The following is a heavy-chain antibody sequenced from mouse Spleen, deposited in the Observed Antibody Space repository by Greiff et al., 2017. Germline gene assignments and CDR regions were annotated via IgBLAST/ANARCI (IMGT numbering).Heavy chain of an antibody. V-gene: IGHV5-9*04. CDR3: ARHRDRYFDV. CDR2: ISSGGGNT. J-gene: IGHJ1*01. D-gene: IGHD3-3*01. CDR1: GFTFSSYA. Sequence: EVKLVESGGGLVKLGGSLKLSCAASGFTFSSYAMSWVRQTPEKRLEWVATISSGGGNTYYPDSVKGRFTISRDNAKNTLYLQMSSLKSEDTAMYYCARHRDRYFDVWGAGTTVTVSS.